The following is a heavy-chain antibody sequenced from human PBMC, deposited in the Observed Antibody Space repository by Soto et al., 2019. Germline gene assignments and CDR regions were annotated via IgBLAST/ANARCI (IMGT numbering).Heavy chain of an antibody. CDR2: IHYTGNT. V-gene: IGHV4-31*03. Sequence: PSETLSLTCTVSGGSISIADYYWSWIRQHPGKGLEWLGYIHYTGNTYYTPSLKSRVTMSLDTSKNQFSLKLTSVTVADTAVYYCARGGEAADHYGNFDTWGQGTLVTVSS. J-gene: IGHJ4*02. D-gene: IGHD3-10*01. CDR1: GGSISIADYY. CDR3: ARGGEAADHYGNFDT.